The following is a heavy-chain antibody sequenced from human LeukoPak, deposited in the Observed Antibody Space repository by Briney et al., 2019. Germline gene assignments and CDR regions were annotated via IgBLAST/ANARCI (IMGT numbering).Heavy chain of an antibody. J-gene: IGHJ3*02. CDR1: GFTFSSYS. CDR2: ISSSSSAI. Sequence: GGSLRLSCAASGFTFSSYSMNWVRQAPGKGLEWVSYISSSSSAIYYADSVKGRFAISRDNAKNSLYLQMNSLRAEDTAVYYCARALYPASNDAFDIWGQGTMVTVSS. V-gene: IGHV3-48*01. D-gene: IGHD3-16*01. CDR3: ARALYPASNDAFDI.